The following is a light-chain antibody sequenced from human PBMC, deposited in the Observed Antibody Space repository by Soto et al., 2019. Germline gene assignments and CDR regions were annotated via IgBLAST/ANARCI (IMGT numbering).Light chain of an antibody. CDR2: GTG. Sequence: EIVLTQSPGTLSLPPGQRATLSCRASQSVSRSYLAWYQHKRGQAPRLLMFGTGSRATGIPDRFSGTGSGTDFTLIINRLEPEDFAVYYCQQYSSTPHTFGQGTKLEIK. CDR1: QSVSRSY. J-gene: IGKJ2*01. CDR3: QQYSSTPHT. V-gene: IGKV3-20*01.